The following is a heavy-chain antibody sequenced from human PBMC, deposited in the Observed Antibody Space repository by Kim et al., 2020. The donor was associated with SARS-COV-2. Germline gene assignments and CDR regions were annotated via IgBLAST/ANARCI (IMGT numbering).Heavy chain of an antibody. CDR2: AT. D-gene: IGHD4-17*01. CDR3: TRLDYGGKGY. Sequence: ATAYAAAVKGRFTSSRDDSKNTAYLQMNSLKTEDTAVYYCTRLDYGGKGYWGQGTLFTVSS. V-gene: IGHV3-73*01. J-gene: IGHJ4*02.